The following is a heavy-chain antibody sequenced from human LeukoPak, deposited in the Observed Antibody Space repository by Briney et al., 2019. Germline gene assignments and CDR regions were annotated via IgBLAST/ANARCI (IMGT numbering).Heavy chain of an antibody. V-gene: IGHV3-21*01. Sequence: GGSLRLSCAASGFTFSSYSMNWVRQAPGKGLEWVSSISSSISYIYYADSVKGRFTISRDNAKNSLYLQMNSLRAEDTAVYYCARGLGEPLNYDYYMDVWGKGTTVTISS. J-gene: IGHJ6*03. CDR2: ISSSISYI. CDR3: ARGLGEPLNYDYYMDV. D-gene: IGHD3-10*01. CDR1: GFTFSSYS.